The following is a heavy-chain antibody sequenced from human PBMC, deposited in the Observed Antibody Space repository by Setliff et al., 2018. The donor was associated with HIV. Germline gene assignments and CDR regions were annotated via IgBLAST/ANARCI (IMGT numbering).Heavy chain of an antibody. J-gene: IGHJ6*02. D-gene: IGHD4-4*01. CDR3: ARRGNRGMDV. Sequence: PSETLSLTCAVSGYSISSGCYWGWVRQPPGKGLEWIGSSYHSGSTYYNPSLKSRVTISVDTSKNQFSLKLSSVTAADTAVYYCARRGNRGMDVWGQGTTVTVSS. V-gene: IGHV4-38-2*01. CDR1: GYSISSGCY. CDR2: SYHSGST.